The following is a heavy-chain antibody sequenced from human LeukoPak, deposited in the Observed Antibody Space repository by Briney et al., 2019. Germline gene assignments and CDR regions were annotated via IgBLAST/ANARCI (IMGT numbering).Heavy chain of an antibody. CDR1: GSTFSSYA. D-gene: IGHD5-24*01. Sequence: GRSLRLSCAASGSTFSSYAMHWVRQAPGKGLEWVSAISGSGGSTYYADSVKGRFTISRDNSKNTLYLQMNSLRAEDTAVYYCAKEMATIRGGRIDYWGQGTLVTVSS. J-gene: IGHJ4*02. CDR2: ISGSGGST. CDR3: AKEMATIRGGRIDY. V-gene: IGHV3-23*01.